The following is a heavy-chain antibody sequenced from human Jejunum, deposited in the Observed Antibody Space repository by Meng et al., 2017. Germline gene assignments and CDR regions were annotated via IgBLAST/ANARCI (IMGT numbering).Heavy chain of an antibody. CDR3: AKNGYCSGGRCSSGTSFDP. Sequence: QPHDARPARVPPAQTLSPTSAVSGASISNNNYWSWVRQPPGKGLEWIGEISDGGSTSYNPSLKNRVTISIDKSKGQFSLKLSSVTAADTAVYFCAKNGYCSGGRCSSGTSFDPWGQGTLVTVSS. CDR1: GASISNNNY. D-gene: IGHD2-15*01. J-gene: IGHJ5*02. V-gene: IGHV4-4*01. CDR2: ISDGGST.